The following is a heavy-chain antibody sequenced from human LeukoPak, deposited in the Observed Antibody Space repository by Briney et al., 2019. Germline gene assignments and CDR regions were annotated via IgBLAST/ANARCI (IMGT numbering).Heavy chain of an antibody. CDR1: GGSFSGYY. D-gene: IGHD5-12*01. V-gene: IGHV4-34*01. CDR3: ARGQFFMATTRAEYFQH. CDR2: INHSGST. Sequence: SETLSLTCAVYGGSFSGYYWSWIRQPTGNGLEWIGEINHSGSTNYNPSLKSRVTISVDTSKNQFSLKLSSVTAADTAVYYCARGQFFMATTRAEYFQHWGQGTLVTVSS. J-gene: IGHJ1*01.